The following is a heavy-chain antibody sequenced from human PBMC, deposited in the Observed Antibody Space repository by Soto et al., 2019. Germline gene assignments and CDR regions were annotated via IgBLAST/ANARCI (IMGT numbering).Heavy chain of an antibody. CDR1: GGSITSGGSF. Sequence: LSLTCTVSGGSITSGGSFWSWIRQHPGKGPEWIAFIGYSGATSYNPSLASRVTISADTYKSQFSLNLRSVTAADTAVYYCARGGASSKWFAPWGQGTLVTVSS. D-gene: IGHD2-15*01. V-gene: IGHV4-31*03. CDR3: ARGGASSKWFAP. J-gene: IGHJ5*02. CDR2: IGYSGAT.